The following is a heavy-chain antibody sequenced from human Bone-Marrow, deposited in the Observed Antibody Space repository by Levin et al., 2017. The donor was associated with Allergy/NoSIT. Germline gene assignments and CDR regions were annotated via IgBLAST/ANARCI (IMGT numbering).Heavy chain of an antibody. Sequence: PSETLSLTCSVSGDSITTSYYWGWIRQAPGKGLEWIGHIYSDGSASSNYNPSLKSRVTISLDTSKNNFSLKLSSVTAADTAVYYCARHVSCGGYCSGDTCYPQCFFFDSWGPGTLVTVSA. J-gene: IGHJ4*02. D-gene: IGHD2-15*01. V-gene: IGHV4-39*01. CDR1: GDSITTSYY. CDR3: ARHVSCGGYCSGDTCYPQCFFFDS. CDR2: IYSDGSASS.